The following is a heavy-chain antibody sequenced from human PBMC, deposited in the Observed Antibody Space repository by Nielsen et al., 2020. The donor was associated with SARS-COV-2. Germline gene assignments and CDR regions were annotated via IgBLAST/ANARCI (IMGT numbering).Heavy chain of an antibody. J-gene: IGHJ4*02. V-gene: IGHV3-23*01. Sequence: ETLSLTCTVSGGSISSYYWSWIRQPPGKGLEWVSAISASAYYADSVKGRFTISRDNSKNTLYLQMNSLRAEDTAVYYCAKRSGYTSGWYGDYWGQGTLVTVSS. CDR2: ISASA. CDR3: AKRSGYTSGWYGDY. D-gene: IGHD6-19*01. CDR1: GGSISSYY.